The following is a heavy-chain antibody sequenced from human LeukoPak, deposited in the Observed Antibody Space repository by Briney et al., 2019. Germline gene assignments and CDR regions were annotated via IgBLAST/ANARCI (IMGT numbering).Heavy chain of an antibody. V-gene: IGHV3-7*01. J-gene: IGHJ5*02. CDR2: INLEGSEK. CDR3: ARDLITRPTNSFDP. D-gene: IGHD3-22*01. CDR1: GFTFSRYW. Sequence: GGSLRLSCEASGFTFSRYWMNWVRQAPGKGLEWVANINLEGSEKYYLNSVEGRFSISRDNAKNSLYLQMNSLRAEDTAVYYCARDLITRPTNSFDPWGQGTLVTVSS.